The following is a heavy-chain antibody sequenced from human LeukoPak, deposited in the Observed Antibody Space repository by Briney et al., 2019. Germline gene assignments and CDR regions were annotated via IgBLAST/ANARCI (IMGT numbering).Heavy chain of an antibody. D-gene: IGHD2-21*01. V-gene: IGHV1-18*01. CDR3: ARAAAYCGGDCPGYYYYYYMDV. Sequence: ASVKVSCKASGYTFTSYGISWVRQAPGQGLEWMGWISAYNGNTNYAQKLQGRVTMTTDTSTSTAYMELRSLRSDDTAVYYCARAAAYCGGDCPGYYYYYYMDVWGEGTTVTVSS. CDR1: GYTFTSYG. J-gene: IGHJ6*03. CDR2: ISAYNGNT.